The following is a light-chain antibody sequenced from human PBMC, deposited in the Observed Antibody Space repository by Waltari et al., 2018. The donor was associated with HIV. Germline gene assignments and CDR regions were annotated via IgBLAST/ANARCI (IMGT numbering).Light chain of an antibody. V-gene: IGLV2-23*01. CDR1: SSHVGSYNL. CDR2: EGS. J-gene: IGLJ2*01. Sequence: SALTQPASVSGSPGQSITLPCPGTSSHVGSYNLVSWYQQHPGKAPKLMIYEGSKRPSGVSNRFSGSKSGNTASLTISGLQAEDEADYYCCSYAGSSTHVVFGGGTKLTVL. CDR3: CSYAGSSTHVV.